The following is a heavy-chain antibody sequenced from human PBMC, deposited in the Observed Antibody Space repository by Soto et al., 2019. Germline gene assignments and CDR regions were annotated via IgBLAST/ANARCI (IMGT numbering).Heavy chain of an antibody. D-gene: IGHD3-3*01. J-gene: IGHJ4*02. V-gene: IGHV3-49*04. Sequence: GGSLRLSCTASGFTFGDYAMSWVRQAPGKGLEWVGFIRSKAYGGTTEYAASVKGRFTISRDDSKSIAYLQMNSLKTEDTAVYYCTSGVDEGVVIPLRPKGYWGQGTLVTVSS. CDR1: GFTFGDYA. CDR3: TSGVDEGVVIPLRPKGY. CDR2: IRSKAYGGTT.